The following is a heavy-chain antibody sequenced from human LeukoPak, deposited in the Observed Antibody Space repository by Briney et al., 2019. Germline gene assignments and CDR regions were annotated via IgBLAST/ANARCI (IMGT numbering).Heavy chain of an antibody. Sequence: GGSLRLSCAASGFTFSTFWMSWVRKAPGKGLEWVANIKEDGTEKYYVDSVKGRFTISRDNAKNSLYLQMNSLRAEDTAVYYCARDVATISNWFDPWGQGTLVTVSS. CDR1: GFTFSTFW. V-gene: IGHV3-7*01. CDR2: IKEDGTEK. J-gene: IGHJ5*02. D-gene: IGHD5-24*01. CDR3: ARDVATISNWFDP.